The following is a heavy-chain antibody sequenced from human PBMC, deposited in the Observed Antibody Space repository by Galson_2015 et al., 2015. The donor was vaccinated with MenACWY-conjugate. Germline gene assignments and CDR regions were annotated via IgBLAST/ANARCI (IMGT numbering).Heavy chain of an antibody. V-gene: IGHV4-39*01. CDR2: IHYKGDT. J-gene: IGHJ3*02. D-gene: IGHD2-15*01. Sequence: SETLSLTCTVSGGSISSTDLYCGWFRQPPGKGLEWIGNIHYKGDTYHNPSLKSRITTSVDTSTNQFFLNVTSVTAADTAVYYRARRRPRDIGGGFDNWGQGTLVTVSS. CDR1: GGSISSTDLY. CDR3: ARRRPRDIGGGFDN.